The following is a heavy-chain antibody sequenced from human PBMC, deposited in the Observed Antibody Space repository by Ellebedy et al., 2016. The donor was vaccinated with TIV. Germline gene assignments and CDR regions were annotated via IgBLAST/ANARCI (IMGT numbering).Heavy chain of an antibody. V-gene: IGHV3-13*01. CDR1: GFTFSSYD. D-gene: IGHD3-10*01. CDR3: ARGAYGGLDY. Sequence: GESLKISXAASGFTFSSYDMHWVRQVPGKGLECVSVSGTAGGTFYPGSVKGRFTISRENAKNSLYLQMNSLKVGDTAVYYCARGAYGGLDYWGQGTLVTVSS. CDR2: SGTAGGT. J-gene: IGHJ4*02.